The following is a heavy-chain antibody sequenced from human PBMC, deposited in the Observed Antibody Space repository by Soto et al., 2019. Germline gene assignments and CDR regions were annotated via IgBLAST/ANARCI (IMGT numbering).Heavy chain of an antibody. Sequence: QVYLVQSGAEVRRPGASVKVSCTAFGYILTGYSLHWVRQAPVQGLEWMGWIDPNSGATNSAERFHGRVSMTRDTSISAAYLELSSLRSDDTAVYYCVRGYGSSPNMELRFGMDVWGQGTTISVSS. D-gene: IGHD5-18*01. CDR3: VRGYGSSPNMELRFGMDV. CDR2: IDPNSGAT. V-gene: IGHV1-2*02. J-gene: IGHJ6*02. CDR1: GYILTGYS.